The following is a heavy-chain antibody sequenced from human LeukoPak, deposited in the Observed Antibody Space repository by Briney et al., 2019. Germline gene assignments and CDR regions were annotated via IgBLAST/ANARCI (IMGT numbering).Heavy chain of an antibody. CDR1: GGSISSHY. Sequence: SETLSLTCTVSGGSISSHYWSWIRQPPGKGLEWIGEINHSGSTNYNPSLKSRVTISVDTSKNQFSLKLSSVTAADTAVYYCARGIVVVPAAHNWFDPWGQGTLVTVSS. D-gene: IGHD2-2*01. V-gene: IGHV4-34*01. CDR2: INHSGST. CDR3: ARGIVVVPAAHNWFDP. J-gene: IGHJ5*02.